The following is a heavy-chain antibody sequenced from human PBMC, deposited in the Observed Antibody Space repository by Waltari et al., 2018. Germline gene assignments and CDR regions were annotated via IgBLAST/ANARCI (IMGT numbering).Heavy chain of an antibody. CDR2: IIPIFGTA. CDR3: ARAPETSDTSQDYYYYMDV. Sequence: QVQLVQSGAEVKKPGSSVKVSCKASGGTFSSYAISWVRQAPGQGLEWMGGIIPIFGTANYAQKFQGRVTITTDESTSTAYMELSSLRSEDTAVYYCARAPETSDTSQDYYYYMDVWGKGTTVTVSS. D-gene: IGHD2-2*02. J-gene: IGHJ6*03. V-gene: IGHV1-69*05. CDR1: GGTFSSYA.